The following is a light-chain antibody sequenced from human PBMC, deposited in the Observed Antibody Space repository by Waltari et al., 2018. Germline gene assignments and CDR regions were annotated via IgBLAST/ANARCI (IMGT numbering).Light chain of an antibody. J-gene: IGKJ4*01. CDR1: QTLLSNNKNF. CDR3: QQYYGEPLT. V-gene: IGKV4-1*01. Sequence: VMSQPPDSLPVSLGERDTITRHSSQTLLSNNKNFLAWFQHKPGQPPKLLISWASSRHSGVPDRFSGSGSGTDFTLTISSLQAEDVATYYCQQYYGEPLTFGGGTKVQIK. CDR2: WAS.